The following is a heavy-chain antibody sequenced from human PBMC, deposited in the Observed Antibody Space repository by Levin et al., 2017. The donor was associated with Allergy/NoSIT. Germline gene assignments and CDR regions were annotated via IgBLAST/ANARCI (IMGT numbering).Heavy chain of an antibody. Sequence: GESLKISCTASGFTFGDYAMSWFRQAPGKGLEWVGFIRSKAYGGTTEYAASVKGRFTISRDDSKSIAYLQMNSLKTEDTAVYYCTRFYCSGGSCGYAFDIWGQGTMVTVSS. J-gene: IGHJ3*02. CDR1: GFTFGDYA. CDR3: TRFYCSGGSCGYAFDI. D-gene: IGHD2-15*01. V-gene: IGHV3-49*03. CDR2: IRSKAYGGTT.